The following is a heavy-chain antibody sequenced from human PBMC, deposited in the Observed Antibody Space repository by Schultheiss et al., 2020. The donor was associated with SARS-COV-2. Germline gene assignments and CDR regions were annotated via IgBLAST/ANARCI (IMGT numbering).Heavy chain of an antibody. V-gene: IGHV3-33*08. CDR1: GFTFSSYA. CDR3: ARDLKRSSWYGYYYYYMDV. CDR2: IWYDGSNK. J-gene: IGHJ6*03. Sequence: GGSLRLSCAASGFTFSSYAMSWVRQAPGKGLEWVAVIWYDGSNKYYADSVKGRFTISRDNSKNTLYLQMNSLRAEDTAVYYCARDLKRSSWYGYYYYYMDVWGKGTTVTVSS. D-gene: IGHD6-13*01.